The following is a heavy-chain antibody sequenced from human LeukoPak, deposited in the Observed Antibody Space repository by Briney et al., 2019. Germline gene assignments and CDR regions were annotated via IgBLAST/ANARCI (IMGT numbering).Heavy chain of an antibody. J-gene: IGHJ3*01. V-gene: IGHV3-66*01. D-gene: IGHD5-12*01. CDR1: GFTVSSNY. Sequence: GGSLRLSCAASGFTVSSNYMSWVRQAPGKGLEWVSVIYTGGTTYHADSVKGRFTISRDNSKNTVYLDMNSLRAEDTAVYYCARAVDIVATTPFDLWGQGTMVTVSS. CDR3: ARAVDIVATTPFDL. CDR2: IYTGGTT.